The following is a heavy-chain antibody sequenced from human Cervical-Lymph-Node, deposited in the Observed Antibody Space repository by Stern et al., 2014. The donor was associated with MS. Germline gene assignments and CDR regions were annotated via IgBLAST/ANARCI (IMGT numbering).Heavy chain of an antibody. Sequence: VQLVESGSELKKPGASVKVSCKASGYTFTSSGMIWVRQAPGQGLEWMGWINTNTGNPTYAQGFTGRFVFSLDTSVNTAYLQISSLVAEETAMYYCATTYCTSSSCWWTMGYWGQGTLVTVSS. D-gene: IGHD2-2*01. V-gene: IGHV7-4-1*02. CDR1: GYTFTSSG. CDR2: INTNTGNP. CDR3: ATTYCTSSSCWWTMGY. J-gene: IGHJ4*02.